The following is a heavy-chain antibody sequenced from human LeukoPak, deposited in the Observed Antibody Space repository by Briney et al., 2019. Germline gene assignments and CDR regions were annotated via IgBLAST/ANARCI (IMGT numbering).Heavy chain of an antibody. CDR3: ARDGPYDILTGYSSSGMDV. D-gene: IGHD3-9*01. CDR1: GFTFSSYW. V-gene: IGHV3-7*01. J-gene: IGHJ6*02. Sequence: GGSLRLSCAASGFTFSSYWMSWVRQAPGKGLEWVANIKQDGSEKYYVDSVKGRFTISRDNSKNTLYLQMNSLRAEDTAVYYCARDGPYDILTGYSSSGMDVWGQGTTVTVSS. CDR2: IKQDGSEK.